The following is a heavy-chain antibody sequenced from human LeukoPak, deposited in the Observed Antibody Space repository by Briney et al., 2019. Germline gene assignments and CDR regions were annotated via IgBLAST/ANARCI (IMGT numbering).Heavy chain of an antibody. D-gene: IGHD3-10*01. CDR2: IYPGDSDT. CDR1: AYTFTSYW. V-gene: IGHV5-51*01. CDR3: ARHEIDYYGSGSPFDY. J-gene: IGHJ4*02. Sequence: GESLKISCKGSAYTFTSYWIGWVRQMPGKGLEWMGIIYPGDSDTRYSPSFQGQVTISADKSISTVYLQWSSLKASDTAMYYCARHEIDYYGSGSPFDYWGQGTLVTVSS.